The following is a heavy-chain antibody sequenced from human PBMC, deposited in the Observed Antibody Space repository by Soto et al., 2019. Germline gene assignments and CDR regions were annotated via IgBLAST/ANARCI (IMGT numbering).Heavy chain of an antibody. D-gene: IGHD2-2*01. Sequence: SETLSLTCTVSGGSISSYYWSWIRQPPGKGLEWIGYIYYSGSTNYNPSLKSRVTISVDTSKNQFSLKLSSVTAADTAVYYCARLRGCSSTSCYALDYYYYYYMDVWGKGTTVTVSS. J-gene: IGHJ6*03. CDR2: IYYSGST. CDR1: GGSISSYY. V-gene: IGHV4-59*08. CDR3: ARLRGCSSTSCYALDYYYYYYMDV.